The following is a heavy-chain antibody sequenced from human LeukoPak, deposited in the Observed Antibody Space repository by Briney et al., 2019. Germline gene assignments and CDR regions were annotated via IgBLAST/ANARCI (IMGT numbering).Heavy chain of an antibody. D-gene: IGHD3-22*01. CDR1: GFTFSSYA. Sequence: GGSLRLSCAASGFTFSSYAMHWVRQAPGKGLEWVAVISYDGSNKYYADSVKGRFTISRDNSKNTLYLQLNNLRAEDTAVYYCAKAYGSNGYYQLPIDFWGQGTLVTVSS. V-gene: IGHV3-30*04. CDR3: AKAYGSNGYYQLPIDF. CDR2: ISYDGSNK. J-gene: IGHJ4*02.